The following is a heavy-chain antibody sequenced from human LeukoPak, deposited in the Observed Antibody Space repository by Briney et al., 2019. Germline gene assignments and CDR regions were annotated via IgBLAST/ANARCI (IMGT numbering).Heavy chain of an antibody. CDR1: GGSFSGYY. CDR2: IYSSGST. D-gene: IGHD5-18*01. J-gene: IGHJ4*02. Sequence: SETLSLTCTVYGGSFSGYYWSWIRQPPGKGLEWIGRIYSSGSTNYNPSLKSRVTISVDTSKNQFSLKLSSVTAADTAVYYCARDVGFTYGIDYWGQGTLVTVSS. CDR3: ARDVGFTYGIDY. V-gene: IGHV4-4*09.